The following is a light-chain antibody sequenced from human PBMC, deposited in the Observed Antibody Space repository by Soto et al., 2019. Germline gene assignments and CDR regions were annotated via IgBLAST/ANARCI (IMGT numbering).Light chain of an antibody. V-gene: IGLV2-8*01. CDR1: SSDVGGYNY. J-gene: IGLJ1*01. CDR3: SSYAGSNNYV. Sequence: ALTQPPSASGSPGQSVTFSCTGTSSDVGGYNYVSWYQQHPGKAPKLMIYEVSKRPSGVPDRFSGSKSGNPASLTVSGLQAEDEADYYCSSYAGSNNYVFGTGTKLTVL. CDR2: EVS.